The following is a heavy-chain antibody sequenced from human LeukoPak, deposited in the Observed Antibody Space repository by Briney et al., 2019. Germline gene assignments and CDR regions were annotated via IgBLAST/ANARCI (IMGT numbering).Heavy chain of an antibody. CDR2: IQTSGST. CDR1: GGSISSYY. J-gene: IGHJ4*02. CDR3: ARVGSGWSFDY. V-gene: IGHV4-4*07. Sequence: SETLSLTCTVSGGSISSYYWSWIRQPAGSGLEWIGRIQTSGSTNYNPSLKSRVTMSVDTSKNKFSLKVNSVTAADTAVYYCARVGSGWSFDYWGQGTLVTVSS. D-gene: IGHD6-19*01.